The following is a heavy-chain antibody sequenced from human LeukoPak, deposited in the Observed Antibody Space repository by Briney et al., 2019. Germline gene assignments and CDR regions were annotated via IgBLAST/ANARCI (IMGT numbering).Heavy chain of an antibody. CDR2: ISWNSGTI. Sequence: GGSLRLSCAASGFTFDDYAMYWVRQAPGKGLEWVSSISWNSGTIGYADSVKGRCTISRDNAKNSLYLQMNSLRAEDTALYYCAKDEMATIHYYGMDVWGQGTTVTVSS. CDR3: AKDEMATIHYYGMDV. V-gene: IGHV3-9*01. D-gene: IGHD5-24*01. J-gene: IGHJ6*02. CDR1: GFTFDDYA.